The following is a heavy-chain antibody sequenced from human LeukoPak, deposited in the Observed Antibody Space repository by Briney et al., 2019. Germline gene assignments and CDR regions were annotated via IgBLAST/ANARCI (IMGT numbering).Heavy chain of an antibody. CDR1: GGSISSGSDY. CDR2: IDSSGST. D-gene: IGHD5-24*01. J-gene: IGHJ4*02. CDR3: AAAKKRWLQFISPEGNRYYFDY. V-gene: IGHV4-61*10. Sequence: PSETLSLTCTVSGGSISSGSDYWSWIRQPAGKGLEWIGRIDSSGSTSYNPSLKSRLTISVDTSKNQFALKLSSVTAADTAVYYCAAAKKRWLQFISPEGNRYYFDYWGQGTLVTVSS.